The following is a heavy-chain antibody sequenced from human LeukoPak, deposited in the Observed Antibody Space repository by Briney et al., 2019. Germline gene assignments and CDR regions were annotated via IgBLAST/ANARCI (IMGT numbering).Heavy chain of an antibody. V-gene: IGHV3-30*03. CDR3: ARDMTPWGYAYCGGDCYFTPFDY. D-gene: IGHD2-21*01. J-gene: IGHJ4*02. Sequence: GGSLRLSCAASGFTFSSYGMHWVRQAPGKGLEWVAVISYDGSNKYYADSVKGRFTISRDNSKNTLYLQMNSLRAEDTAVYYCARDMTPWGYAYCGGDCYFTPFDYWGQGTLVTVSS. CDR1: GFTFSSYG. CDR2: ISYDGSNK.